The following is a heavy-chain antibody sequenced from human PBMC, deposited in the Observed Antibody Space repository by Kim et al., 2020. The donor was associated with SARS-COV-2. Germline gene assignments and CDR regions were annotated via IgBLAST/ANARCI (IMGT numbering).Heavy chain of an antibody. CDR3: ARARYDSSGYYDA. Sequence: YAQKFQGRVTMTRDTYISTAYMELGRLRSDDTAVYYCARARYDSSGYYDAWGQGTLVTVSS. J-gene: IGHJ5*02. D-gene: IGHD3-22*01. V-gene: IGHV1-2*02.